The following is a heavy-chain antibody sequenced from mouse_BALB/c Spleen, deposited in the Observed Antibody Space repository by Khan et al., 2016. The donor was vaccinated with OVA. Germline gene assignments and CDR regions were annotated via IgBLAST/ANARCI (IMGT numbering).Heavy chain of an antibody. CDR3: ARWTRAYYRDEGYYYAIDY. CDR2: ISYSGST. CDR1: GYSITSDYA. D-gene: IGHD2-14*01. V-gene: IGHV3-2*02. Sequence: VQLKQSGPGLVKPSQSLSLTCTVTGYSITSDYAWNWIRQFPGNKLEWMGYISYSGSTSYNPSLKSRISITRDTSKNQFFLQLNSVTTEDTATYYCARWTRAYYRDEGYYYAIDYWGQGTSVTVSS. J-gene: IGHJ4*01.